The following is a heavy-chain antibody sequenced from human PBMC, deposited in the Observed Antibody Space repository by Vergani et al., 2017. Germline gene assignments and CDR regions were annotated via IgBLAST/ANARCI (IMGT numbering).Heavy chain of an antibody. D-gene: IGHD3-10*01. CDR2: ISGSGGST. CDR1: GFPFSSYA. CDR3: AKDYYGSGSYHYYYYYMDV. V-gene: IGHV3-23*01. J-gene: IGHJ6*03. Sequence: EVQLLESGGGLVQPGGSLRLSCAASGFPFSSYAMSWVRQAPGKGLEWVSAISGSGGSTYYADSVKGRFTISSDNSKNTLYLQMNSLRAEDTAVYYCAKDYYGSGSYHYYYYYMDVWGKGTTVTVSS.